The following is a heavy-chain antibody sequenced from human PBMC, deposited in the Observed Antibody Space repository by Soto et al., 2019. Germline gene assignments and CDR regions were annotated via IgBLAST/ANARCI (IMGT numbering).Heavy chain of an antibody. Sequence: ASVKVSCKTSGYTFARYGINWVRQAPGQGLEWLGWINTYNGNKKYAEELQGRVTLTTDTSTSTAYIELRSLRSDDTAIYYCARLGPRHLDYDILTVGMDVWGQGTTVTSP. J-gene: IGHJ6*02. CDR3: ARLGPRHLDYDILTVGMDV. D-gene: IGHD3-9*01. V-gene: IGHV1-18*01. CDR1: GYTFARYG. CDR2: INTYNGNK.